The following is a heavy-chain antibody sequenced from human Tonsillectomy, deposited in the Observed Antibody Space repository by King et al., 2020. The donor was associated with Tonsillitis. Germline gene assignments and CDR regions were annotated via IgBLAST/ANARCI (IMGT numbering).Heavy chain of an antibody. CDR3: ARRDGALDYYYYGMDV. CDR2: ISCDGRNK. J-gene: IGHJ6*02. Sequence: VQLVESGGGVVQPGRSLRLSCAASGFTFSSYAMHWVRQAPGKGLEGVALISCDGRNKKYADSAKGRFTISRDNSKNRLYMQMNSLRAEDTSVYYCARRDGALDYYYYGMDVWGQGTTVTVSS. D-gene: IGHD4-17*01. V-gene: IGHV3-30*04. CDR1: GFTFSSYA.